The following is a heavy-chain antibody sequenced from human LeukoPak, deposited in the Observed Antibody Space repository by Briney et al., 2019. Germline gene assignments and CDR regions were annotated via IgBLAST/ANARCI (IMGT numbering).Heavy chain of an antibody. CDR2: IIPIFGTA. CDR3: ARDAIAARQSYYFDY. J-gene: IGHJ4*02. D-gene: IGHD6-6*01. V-gene: IGHV1-69*06. Sequence: ASVKVSCKASGGTFSSYAISWVRQAPGQGLEWMGGIIPIFGTANYAQKFQGRVTITADKSTSTAYMELSSLRSEDTAVYYCARDAIAARQSYYFDYWGQGTLATVSS. CDR1: GGTFSSYA.